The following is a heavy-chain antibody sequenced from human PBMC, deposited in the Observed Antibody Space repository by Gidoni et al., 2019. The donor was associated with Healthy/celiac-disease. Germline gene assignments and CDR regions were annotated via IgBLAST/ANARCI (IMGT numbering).Heavy chain of an antibody. CDR3: ARGKEYCSGGSCYSGVISY. J-gene: IGHJ4*02. Sequence: QVQLQQWGAGLLKPSETLSLTCAVYGGSFSGYYWSWIRQPPGKGLEWIGEINHSGRTNYNPSLKSRVTISVDTSKNQFSLKLSSVTAADTAVYYCARGKEYCSGGSCYSGVISYWGQGTLVTVSS. CDR1: GGSFSGYY. V-gene: IGHV4-34*01. D-gene: IGHD2-15*01. CDR2: INHSGRT.